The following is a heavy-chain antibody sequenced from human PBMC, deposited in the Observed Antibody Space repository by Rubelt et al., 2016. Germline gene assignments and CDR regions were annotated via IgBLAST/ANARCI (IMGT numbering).Heavy chain of an antibody. Sequence: GQGLEWMGWISAYNGNTNYAQKLQGRVTMTTDTSTSTAYMELRSLRSDDTAVYYCARGYSSGWFPFLVDYWGQGTLVTVSS. V-gene: IGHV1-18*01. J-gene: IGHJ4*02. CDR3: ARGYSSGWFPFLVDY. D-gene: IGHD6-19*01. CDR2: ISAYNGNT.